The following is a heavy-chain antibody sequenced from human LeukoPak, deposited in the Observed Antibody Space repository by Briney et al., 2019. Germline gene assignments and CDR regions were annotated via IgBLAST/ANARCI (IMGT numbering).Heavy chain of an antibody. J-gene: IGHJ6*02. CDR3: AKGYDHSYYYYGMDV. Sequence: GGSLRLSCAASGFTFSSYAMSWVRQAPGKGLEWVSAISGSGGSTYYADSVKGRFTISRDNSKNTLYLQMNSLRAEDTAVYYCAKGYDHSYYYYGMDVWGRETTVTVSS. D-gene: IGHD5-12*01. CDR1: GFTFSSYA. V-gene: IGHV3-23*01. CDR2: ISGSGGST.